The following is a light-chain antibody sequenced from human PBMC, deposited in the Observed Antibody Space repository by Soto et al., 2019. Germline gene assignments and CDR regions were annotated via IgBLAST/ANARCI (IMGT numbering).Light chain of an antibody. Sequence: ELEWRLSPWNLALYPKTRATLSCRASQSVSSSYLAWYQQKPGQAPRLLIYGASSRATGIPDRFSGSGSGTDFTLTISRLEPEDFAVYYCQQYGSSPQFGQGTKVDNK. CDR1: QSVSSSY. J-gene: IGKJ1*01. CDR2: GAS. V-gene: IGKV3-20*01. CDR3: QQYGSSPQ.